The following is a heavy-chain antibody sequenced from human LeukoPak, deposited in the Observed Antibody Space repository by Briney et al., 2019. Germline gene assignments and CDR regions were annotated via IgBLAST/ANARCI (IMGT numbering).Heavy chain of an antibody. CDR2: IYDSGST. D-gene: IGHD5-18*01. J-gene: IGHJ4*02. CDR1: GGSIRSSYYY. CDR3: ARDHRGYSYGPVHYYFDY. V-gene: IGHV4-39*07. Sequence: SETLSLTCTVSGGSIRSSYYYWGWIRQPPGKGLEWIGSIYDSGSTYYNPSLKSRVTISVDTSKNQFSLKLSSVTAADTAVYYCARDHRGYSYGPVHYYFDYWGQGTLVTVSS.